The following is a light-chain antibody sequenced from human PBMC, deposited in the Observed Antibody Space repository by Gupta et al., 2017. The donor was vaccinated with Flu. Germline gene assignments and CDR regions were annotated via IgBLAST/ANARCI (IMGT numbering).Light chain of an antibody. CDR2: DAS. V-gene: IGKV3-11*01. Sequence: PATLSLSPGEGATLSCRASQSVGSYLAWYQQKPGQAPRLLIYDASNRATDIPDRFSGSGSGTDFTLTISSLEPEDFAVYYCQQRSNGPRTFGHGTKLEIK. CDR3: QQRSNGPRT. J-gene: IGKJ2*01. CDR1: QSVGSY.